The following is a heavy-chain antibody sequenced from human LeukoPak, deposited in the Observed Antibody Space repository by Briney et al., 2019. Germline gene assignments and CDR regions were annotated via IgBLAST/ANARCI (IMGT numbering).Heavy chain of an antibody. CDR2: IWHDGSHK. J-gene: IGHJ4*02. CDR1: GFAFNTYA. CDR3: AREIFGSGSDPDF. D-gene: IGHD3-10*01. Sequence: GGSLRLSCAASGFAFNTYAMHWVRQAPGQGLEWVALIWHDGSHKFYSNSVRGQFTISRDNSKNTVSLQMNNLRPEDTAVYYCAREIFGSGSDPDFWGQGTLVTVSS. V-gene: IGHV3-33*01.